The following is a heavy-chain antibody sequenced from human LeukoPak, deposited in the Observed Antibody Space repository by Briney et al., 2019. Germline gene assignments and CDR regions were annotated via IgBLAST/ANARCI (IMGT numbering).Heavy chain of an antibody. D-gene: IGHD3-10*01. CDR1: GFTFNTYA. Sequence: GGSLRLACAASGFTFNTYAMTWVRQAPGKGPEWVSSISNSGGSTYYADSVKGRFTISRDNSKNTLYLQMNSLRGEDTAVYYCARDRYYASGSYNWFDPWGQGTLVTVSS. J-gene: IGHJ5*02. V-gene: IGHV3-23*01. CDR3: ARDRYYASGSYNWFDP. CDR2: ISNSGGST.